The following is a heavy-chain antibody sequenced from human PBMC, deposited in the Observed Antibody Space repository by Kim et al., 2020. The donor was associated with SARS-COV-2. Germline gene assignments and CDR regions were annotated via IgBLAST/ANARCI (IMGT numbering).Heavy chain of an antibody. CDR1: GGSFSGYY. J-gene: IGHJ4*02. CDR2: INHSGST. V-gene: IGHV4-34*01. Sequence: SETLSLTCAVYGGSFSGYYWSWIRQPPGKGLEWIGEINHSGSTNYNPSPKSRVTISVDTSKNQFALKLSSVTAADTAVYYWARGDSSSWYERGYYFDYWGQGTLVTVSS. CDR3: ARGDSSSWYERGYYFDY. D-gene: IGHD6-13*01.